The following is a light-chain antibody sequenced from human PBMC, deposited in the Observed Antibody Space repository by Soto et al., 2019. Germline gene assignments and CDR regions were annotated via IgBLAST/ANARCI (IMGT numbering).Light chain of an antibody. CDR3: QLRTTYPRP. CDR2: SAS. Sequence: DIQMTQSPSAMSAAVGDRVTITCRASQDIGYHLGWFQQKPGKAPKRLIYSASSLDSGVPSRFSATGSGTEFTFTISSLQPEDFATYYCQLRTTYPRPFGQGTKVEVK. J-gene: IGKJ1*01. V-gene: IGKV1-17*03. CDR1: QDIGYH.